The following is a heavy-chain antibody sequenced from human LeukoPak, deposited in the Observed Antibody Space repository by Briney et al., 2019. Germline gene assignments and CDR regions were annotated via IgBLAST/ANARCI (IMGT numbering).Heavy chain of an antibody. J-gene: IGHJ5*02. CDR1: GGSISSGSYY. CDR3: ARGGWSNWFDP. CDR2: IYTSGST. D-gene: IGHD6-19*01. V-gene: IGHV4-61*02. Sequence: PSETLSLTCTVSGGSISSGSYYWSWIRQPAGKGLEWIGRIYTSGSTNYNPSLKSRVTISVDTSKNQFSLKLSSVTAADTAVYYCARGGWSNWFDPWGQGTLVTVSS.